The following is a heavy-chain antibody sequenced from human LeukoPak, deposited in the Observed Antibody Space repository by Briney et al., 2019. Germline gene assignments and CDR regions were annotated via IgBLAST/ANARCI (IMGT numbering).Heavy chain of an antibody. CDR3: ARVVNSWSYWEPLDY. CDR1: GFTFSSYA. CDR2: ISYDGSNK. Sequence: GGSLRLSCAASGFTFSSYAMHWVRQAPGKGLERVALISYDGSNKYYTHSVKGRFTISRDNSRNTLYLQMNSLRAEDTAMYYCARVVNSWSYWEPLDYWGQGPLVTVSS. V-gene: IGHV3-30*04. D-gene: IGHD1-26*01. J-gene: IGHJ4*02.